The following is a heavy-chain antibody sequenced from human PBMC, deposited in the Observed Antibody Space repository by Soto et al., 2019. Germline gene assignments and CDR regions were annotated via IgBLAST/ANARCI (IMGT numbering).Heavy chain of an antibody. CDR3: ASIPSHCSGGSCHRWFDP. J-gene: IGHJ5*02. CDR2: IYYSGST. Sequence: PSETLSLTCTVSGGSISSYYWSWIRQPPGKGLEWIGYIYYSGSTNYNPSLKSRVTISVDTSKNQFSLKLSSVTAADTAVYYCASIPSHCSGGSCHRWFDPWGQGTLVTVSS. D-gene: IGHD2-15*01. V-gene: IGHV4-59*01. CDR1: GGSISSYY.